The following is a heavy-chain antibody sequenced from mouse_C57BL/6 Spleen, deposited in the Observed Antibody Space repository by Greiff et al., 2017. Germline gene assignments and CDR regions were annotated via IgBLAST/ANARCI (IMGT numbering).Heavy chain of an antibody. D-gene: IGHD1-1*01. CDR3: AGRATVYYYAMDY. V-gene: IGHV1-9*01. CDR1: GYTFTGYW. Sequence: QVQLQQSGAELMKPGASVKLSCKATGYTFTGYWIEWVKQRPAHGLEWIGEILPGSGSTHYNEKFKGKATFTADTSSNTAYMQLSSLTTEESAIYYCAGRATVYYYAMDYWGQGTSVTVSS. J-gene: IGHJ4*01. CDR2: ILPGSGST.